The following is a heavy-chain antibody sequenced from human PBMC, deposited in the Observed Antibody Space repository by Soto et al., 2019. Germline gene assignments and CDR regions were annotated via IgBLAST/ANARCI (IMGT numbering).Heavy chain of an antibody. CDR2: IYYSGST. Sequence: PSETLSLTCTVSGGSISSYYWSWTRQPPGKGLEWIGFIYYSGSTNYNPSLKSRVTISVDTSKNQFSLKLSSVTAADTAVYYCASQTANFYGSGSYYLPFDYWGQGTLVTVSS. D-gene: IGHD3-10*01. CDR1: GGSISSYY. CDR3: ASQTANFYGSGSYYLPFDY. V-gene: IGHV4-59*01. J-gene: IGHJ4*02.